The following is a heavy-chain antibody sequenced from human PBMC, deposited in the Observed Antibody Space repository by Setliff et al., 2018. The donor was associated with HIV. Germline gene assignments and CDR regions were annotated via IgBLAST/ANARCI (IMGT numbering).Heavy chain of an antibody. D-gene: IGHD3-3*01. CDR1: GFTFSKYS. Sequence: PGGSLRLSCAASGFTFSKYSMNWVRQAPGKGLEWVSTISSGSTYIYYADSLKGRFTISRDNAKNSLYLQMNSLRAEDTAVYYCTRDPYNFWSGFSYYYHMDVWGKGTTVTVSS. V-gene: IGHV3-21*01. CDR2: ISSGSTYI. J-gene: IGHJ6*03. CDR3: TRDPYNFWSGFSYYYHMDV.